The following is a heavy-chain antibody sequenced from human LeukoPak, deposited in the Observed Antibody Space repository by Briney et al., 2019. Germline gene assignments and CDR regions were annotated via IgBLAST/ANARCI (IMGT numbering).Heavy chain of an antibody. CDR1: GYTFTDSY. J-gene: IGHJ4*02. V-gene: IGHV1-2*02. CDR2: INPNAGDT. D-gene: IGHD2-15*01. Sequence: GASLKVSCKTSGYTFTDSYMHWVRQAPGQGLEWIGWINPNAGDTTYAQGFHGRVTMTRDTSISTVYMELNSLKLDDTAVYYCTREGRVGFPFDYWGQGTLVTVSS. CDR3: TREGRVGFPFDY.